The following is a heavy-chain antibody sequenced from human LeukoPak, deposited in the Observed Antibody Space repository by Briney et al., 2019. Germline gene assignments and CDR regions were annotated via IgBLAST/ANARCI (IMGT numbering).Heavy chain of an antibody. D-gene: IGHD6-6*01. J-gene: IGHJ3*02. CDR1: GGSISSGGYS. CDR3: ARTSIAARRANAFDI. CDR2: IYHSGST. Sequence: SETLSLTCAVSGGSISSGGYSWSWIRQPPGKGLEWIGYIYHSGSTYYNPSLKSRVTISVDRSKNQFSLKLSSVTAADTAVYSCARTSIAARRANAFDIWGQGTMVPVSS. V-gene: IGHV4-30-2*01.